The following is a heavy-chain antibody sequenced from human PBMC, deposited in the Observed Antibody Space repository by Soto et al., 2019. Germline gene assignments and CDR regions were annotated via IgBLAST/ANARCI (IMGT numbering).Heavy chain of an antibody. CDR3: ATVFISPPHYSYSYYGMDV. CDR2: FDPEDGET. D-gene: IGHD2-21*01. V-gene: IGHV1-24*01. J-gene: IGHJ6*02. CDR1: GYTLTELS. Sequence: GASVKVSCKVSGYTLTELSMHWVRQAPGKGLEWMGGFDPEDGETIYAQKFQGRVTMTEDTSTDTAYMELSSLRSEDTAVYYCATVFISPPHYSYSYYGMDVWGQGTTVTVSS.